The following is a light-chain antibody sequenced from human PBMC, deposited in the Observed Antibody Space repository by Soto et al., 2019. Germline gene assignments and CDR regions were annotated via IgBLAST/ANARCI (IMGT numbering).Light chain of an antibody. J-gene: IGKJ1*01. Sequence: DIQMTQSPSSPSASVGDRVTITCRASQSISNYLNWYQQKPGKAPKLLIYAASSMQSGVPSRFSGSGSGTDFTLTISSLQPDDSATYYCQQSFSPLWTFGQGTKVEV. CDR1: QSISNY. CDR3: QQSFSPLWT. CDR2: AAS. V-gene: IGKV1-39*01.